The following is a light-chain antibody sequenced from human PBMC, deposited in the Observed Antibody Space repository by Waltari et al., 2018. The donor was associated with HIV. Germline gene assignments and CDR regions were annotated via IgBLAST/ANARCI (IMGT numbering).Light chain of an antibody. V-gene: IGLV1-44*01. Sequence: QSVLTQPPSASGTPGQRVTISCSGTRSNIGSNTVNWYQLLPGTAPKLLIYNDNQRPARGPGRFSGSRSGASASLAISGLQPEDEADYYCSSWDDRLNGQGVFGGGTKLTVL. CDR3: SSWDDRLNGQGV. CDR1: RSNIGSNT. CDR2: NDN. J-gene: IGLJ3*02.